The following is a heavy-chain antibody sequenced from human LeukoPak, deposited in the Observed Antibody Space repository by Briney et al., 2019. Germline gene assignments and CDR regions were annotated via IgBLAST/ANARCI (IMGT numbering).Heavy chain of an antibody. J-gene: IGHJ4*02. V-gene: IGHV3-30*02. CDR2: IRYDGSNK. CDR3: AKDRAGTTYDFWSGYWPMGGYFDY. CDR1: GFTFSSYG. Sequence: AGGSLRLSCAASGFTFSSYGMHWVRQAPGKGLEWVAFIRYDGSNKYYADSVKGRFTISRDNSKNTLYLQMNSLRAEDTAVYYCAKDRAGTTYDFWSGYWPMGGYFDYWGQGTLVTVSS. D-gene: IGHD3-3*01.